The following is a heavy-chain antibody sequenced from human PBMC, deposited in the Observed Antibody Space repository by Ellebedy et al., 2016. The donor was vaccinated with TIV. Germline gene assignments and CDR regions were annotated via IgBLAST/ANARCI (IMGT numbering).Heavy chain of an antibody. D-gene: IGHD6-19*01. CDR2: ISAYNGNT. V-gene: IGHV1-18*01. CDR1: GYTFTSYG. Sequence: AASVKVSCKASGYTFTSYGISWVRQAPGQGLEWMGWISAYNGNTIYAQKFQGRVTMTEDTSTDTAYMELSRLRSDDTAVYYCARDGEQWLGDGGYGMDVWGQGTTVTVSS. J-gene: IGHJ6*02. CDR3: ARDGEQWLGDGGYGMDV.